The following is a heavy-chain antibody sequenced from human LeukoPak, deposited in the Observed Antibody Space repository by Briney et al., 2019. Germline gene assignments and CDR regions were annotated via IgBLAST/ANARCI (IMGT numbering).Heavy chain of an antibody. V-gene: IGHV1-3*01. D-gene: IGHD4-17*01. CDR3: ASVLLDYGDYVFDY. J-gene: IGHJ4*02. CDR1: GYTLTSYS. Sequence: ASVKAFCKASGYTLTSYSIHWGRQGPGQRLEWMGWINAGNGNTKYSQKFQGRVTITRDTSASTAYMELSSLRSEDTAVYYCASVLLDYGDYVFDYWGQGTLVTVSS. CDR2: INAGNGNT.